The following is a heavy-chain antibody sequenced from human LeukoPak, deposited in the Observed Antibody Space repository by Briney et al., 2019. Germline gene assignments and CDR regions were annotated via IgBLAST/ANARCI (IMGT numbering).Heavy chain of an antibody. Sequence: PGGSLRLSCAASGFTFSSYGMHWVRQAPGKGLEWVAVIWYDGSNKYYADSVKGRFTISRDNSKNTLYLQMNNLRADDTAVYYCARGSSGSGSFEYWGQGTLVTVSS. D-gene: IGHD3-10*01. V-gene: IGHV3-33*01. CDR1: GFTFSSYG. CDR2: IWYDGSNK. J-gene: IGHJ4*02. CDR3: ARGSSGSGSFEY.